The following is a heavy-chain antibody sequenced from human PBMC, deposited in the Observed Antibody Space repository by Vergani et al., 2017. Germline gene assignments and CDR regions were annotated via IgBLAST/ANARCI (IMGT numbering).Heavy chain of an antibody. CDR1: GFTFSSYA. V-gene: IGHV3-30-3*01. Sequence: QVQLVESGGGVVQPGRSLRLSCAASGFTFSSYAMHWVRQAPGKGLEWVAVISYDGSNKYYADSVKGRFTISRENPKNTLYLQMNSLRSEDTAVYYWARDLPVRGRDPNNLFDPGGQGTLVTVSS. J-gene: IGHJ5*02. CDR3: ARDLPVRGRDPNNLFDP. CDR2: ISYDGSNK. D-gene: IGHD3-10*01.